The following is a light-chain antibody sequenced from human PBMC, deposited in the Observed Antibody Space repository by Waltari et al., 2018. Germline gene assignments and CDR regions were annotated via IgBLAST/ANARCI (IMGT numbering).Light chain of an antibody. CDR2: RDS. Sequence: SYELTQPLSLSVALGQTARITCGANNIGSKNVQWYLQKPGQAHVMVIYRDSNLPSGIPERFSGSNSGNTATLTISRGQAGDEADYYCQVWDSTTVVFGGGTKLTVL. CDR1: NIGSKN. CDR3: QVWDSTTVV. V-gene: IGLV3-9*01. J-gene: IGLJ2*01.